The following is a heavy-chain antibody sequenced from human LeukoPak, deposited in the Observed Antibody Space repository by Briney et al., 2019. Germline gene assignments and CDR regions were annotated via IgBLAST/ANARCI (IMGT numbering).Heavy chain of an antibody. D-gene: IGHD3-22*01. CDR3: AKDGHDYYDSSGTWDYYYYMDV. V-gene: IGHV3-9*01. Sequence: GGSLRLSCAASGFTFDDYAMHWVRQAPGKGLEWVSGVSWNSGSIGYADSVMGRFTISRDNAKNSLYLQMNSLRAEDTALYYCAKDGHDYYDSSGTWDYYYYMDVWGKGTTVTVSS. J-gene: IGHJ6*03. CDR2: VSWNSGSI. CDR1: GFTFDDYA.